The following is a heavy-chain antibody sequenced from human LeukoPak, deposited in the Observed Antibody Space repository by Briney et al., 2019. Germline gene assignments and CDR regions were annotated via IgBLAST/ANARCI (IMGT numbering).Heavy chain of an antibody. CDR3: ARESLYCSGGSCYSVLGY. J-gene: IGHJ4*02. D-gene: IGHD2-15*01. Sequence: PGGYLRLSCAASGYTVSSNSMSWVRQAPGEGLEWVSYISSGSSTIYYADSVKGRFTISRDNAKNSLYLQMNSLRDEDTAVYYCARESLYCSGGSCYSVLGYWGQGTLVTVSS. CDR1: GYTVSSNS. V-gene: IGHV3-48*02. CDR2: ISSGSSTI.